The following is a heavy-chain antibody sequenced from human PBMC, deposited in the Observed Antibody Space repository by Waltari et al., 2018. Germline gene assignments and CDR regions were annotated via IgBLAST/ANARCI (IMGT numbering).Heavy chain of an antibody. D-gene: IGHD3-10*01. J-gene: IGHJ4*02. CDR2: INAGNGNT. Sequence: QVQLVQSGAEVKKPGASVKVSCKASGYTFTSYAMHWVRQAPGQRLEWMGWINAGNGNTKYSQKFQGRVTITRDTSASTAYMELSSLRSEDTAVYYCARGRGSGSYYRSFDYWGQGTLVTVSS. CDR1: GYTFTSYA. V-gene: IGHV1-3*01. CDR3: ARGRGSGSYYRSFDY.